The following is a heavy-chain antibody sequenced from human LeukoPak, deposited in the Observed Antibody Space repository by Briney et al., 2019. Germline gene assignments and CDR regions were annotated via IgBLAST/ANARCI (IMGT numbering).Heavy chain of an antibody. CDR2: IYYSGST. V-gene: IGHV4-39*07. D-gene: IGHD2-2*01. CDR3: ASYSSTSCH. Sequence: SETLSLTCTVSGGSISSSSYYWGWIRQPPGKGLEWIGSIYYSGSTYYNPSLKSRVTISVDTSKNQFSLKLSSVTAADTAVYYCASYSSTSCHWGQGTLVTVSS. J-gene: IGHJ4*02. CDR1: GGSISSSSYY.